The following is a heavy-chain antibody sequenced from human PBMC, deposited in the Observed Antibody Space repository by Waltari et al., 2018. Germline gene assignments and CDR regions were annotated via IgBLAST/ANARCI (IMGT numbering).Heavy chain of an antibody. D-gene: IGHD5-18*01. CDR1: GYTFTNYG. V-gene: IGHV1-18*01. Sequence: QVQLVQSGGEVKKPGASVKVSCKASGYTFTNYGFIWVRQAPGQGLEWMGWISAYNGNTDYAQKLQGRVTMTTETSTGTAYLELRSLTSDDTAVYYCGRDRGVDTVWFWGQGTLVTVSS. CDR3: GRDRGVDTVWF. J-gene: IGHJ4*02. CDR2: ISAYNGNT.